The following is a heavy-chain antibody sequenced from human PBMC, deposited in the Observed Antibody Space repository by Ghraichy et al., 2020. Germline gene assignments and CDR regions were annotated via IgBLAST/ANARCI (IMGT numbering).Heavy chain of an antibody. CDR2: ISGSGGST. J-gene: IGHJ6*02. Sequence: GGSLRLSCAASGFTFSSYVLSWVRQAPGKGLEWVAAISGSGGSTYYPEPVSGRFTISRDNSKNTLYLQTNSLRVEDTAVYFCAKGIAAGTSTISYYYNGMDVWGQGTTVTVFS. CDR3: AKGIAAGTSTISYYYNGMDV. CDR1: GFTFSSYV. D-gene: IGHD6-13*01. V-gene: IGHV3-23*01.